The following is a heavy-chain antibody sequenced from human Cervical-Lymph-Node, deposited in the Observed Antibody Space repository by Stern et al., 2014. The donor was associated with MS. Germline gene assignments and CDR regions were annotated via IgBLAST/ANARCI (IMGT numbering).Heavy chain of an antibody. J-gene: IGHJ4*02. CDR1: GFTFSDHH. CDR3: ARVARSSSFDY. D-gene: IGHD3-10*01. CDR2: IRSKTNGYTT. V-gene: IGHV3-72*01. Sequence: EVQLEESGGGLVQPGGSLRLSCAASGFTFSDHHMDWVRQAPGKGLEWVGRIRSKTNGYTTEYAASVKGRFTILRDDSRNSLYLQMSGLKTEDTAVYYCARVARSSSFDYWGQGTLVTVSS.